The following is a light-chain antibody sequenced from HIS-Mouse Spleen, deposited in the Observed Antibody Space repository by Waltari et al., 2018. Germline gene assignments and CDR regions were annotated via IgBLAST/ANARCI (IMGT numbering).Light chain of an antibody. V-gene: IGLV2-8*01. CDR2: EVS. CDR1: SSDVGGYNY. CDR3: SSYAGSNNVV. J-gene: IGLJ2*01. Sequence: QSALTQPPSASGSPGQSVTISCPGTSSDVGGYNYVPWYQQHPGKAPKLMIYEVSNRPSGVPDRFSGSKSGNTASLTVSGLQAEDEADYYCSSYAGSNNVVFGGGTKLTVL.